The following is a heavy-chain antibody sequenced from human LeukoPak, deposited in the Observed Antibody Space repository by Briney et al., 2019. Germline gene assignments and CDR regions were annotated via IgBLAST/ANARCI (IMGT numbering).Heavy chain of an antibody. V-gene: IGHV3-23*01. CDR3: AKERESSGYFDY. CDR2: ISGSGSST. CDR1: GFTFSNYA. Sequence: GGSLRLSCAASGFTFSNYAMTWVRQAPGKGLEWVSGISGSGSSTYYADSVKGRFTLSRDYPKNTLYLQMNSLRAEDTAVYYCAKERESSGYFDYWGQGTLVTVSS. J-gene: IGHJ4*02. D-gene: IGHD3-22*01.